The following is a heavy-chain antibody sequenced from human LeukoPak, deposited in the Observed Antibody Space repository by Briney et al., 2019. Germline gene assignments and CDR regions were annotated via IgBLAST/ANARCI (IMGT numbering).Heavy chain of an antibody. CDR2: INPSGGST. V-gene: IGHV1-46*01. D-gene: IGHD6-19*01. J-gene: IGHJ4*02. CDR1: GYTFTSYY. CDR3: ARETPLAVADY. Sequence: ASVKVSCKASGYTFTSYYIHWVRQAPGQGLEWMGIINPSGGSTSYAQKFQGRVTMTRDTSTSTVYMELSSLRSEDTAVYYCARETPLAVADYWGQGTLVTVSS.